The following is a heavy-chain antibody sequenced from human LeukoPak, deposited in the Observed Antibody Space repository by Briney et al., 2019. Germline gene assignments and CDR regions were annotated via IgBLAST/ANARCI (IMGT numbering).Heavy chain of an antibody. CDR3: ARNIMITFGGVIVLGWFDP. V-gene: IGHV4-39*07. J-gene: IGHJ5*02. Sequence: GSLRLSCAASGFTFSSYTMNWVRQAPGKGLEWIGSIYYSGSTYYNPSLKSRVTISVDTSKNQFSLKLSAVTAADTAVYYCARNIMITFGGVIVLGWFDPWGQGTLVTVSS. CDR2: IYYSGST. D-gene: IGHD3-16*02. CDR1: GFTFSSYT.